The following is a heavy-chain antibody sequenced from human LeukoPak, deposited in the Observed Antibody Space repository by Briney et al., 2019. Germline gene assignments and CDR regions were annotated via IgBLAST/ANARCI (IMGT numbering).Heavy chain of an antibody. CDR3: AKGLPITISPLDY. Sequence: GGSLSLSCAVSGFTFCRFAMSCVRDAPGEGLEWVSAICGSGGSTYYADSVKGRFTISRDNSKNTLYLQMNSLRAEDTAVYYCAKGLPITISPLDYWGQGTLVTVSS. D-gene: IGHD3-3*01. V-gene: IGHV3-23*01. CDR1: GFTFCRFA. J-gene: IGHJ4*02. CDR2: ICGSGGST.